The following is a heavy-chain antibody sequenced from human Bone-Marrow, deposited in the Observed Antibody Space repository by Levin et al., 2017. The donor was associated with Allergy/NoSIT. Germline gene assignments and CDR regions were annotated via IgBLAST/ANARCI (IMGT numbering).Heavy chain of an antibody. J-gene: IGHJ4*02. D-gene: IGHD3-10*01. Sequence: SETLSLTCTVSGGSISSHFWSWIRQSPVKGLEWIGYIYYSGNTNYNPSLKSRVTISVDTSKKQFSLKLSSVTAADTAVYYCARHVSGSQYYFDYWGQGTLVTVSS. CDR1: GGSISSHF. CDR2: IYYSGNT. CDR3: ARHVSGSQYYFDY. V-gene: IGHV4-59*11.